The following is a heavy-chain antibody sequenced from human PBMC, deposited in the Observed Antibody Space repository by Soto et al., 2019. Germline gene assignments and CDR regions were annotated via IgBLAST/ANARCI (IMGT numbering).Heavy chain of an antibody. J-gene: IGHJ4*02. CDR1: GGSISSYY. CDR3: ASYGSYSVTVFDC. D-gene: IGHD2-15*01. CDR2: IYYSGST. Sequence: SETLSLTCTVSGGSISSYYWSWIRQPPGKGLEWIGYIYYSGSTNYNPSLKSRVTISVDTSKNQFSLKLSSVTAADTAVSYWASYGSYSVTVFDCSGQGTLVSVSS. V-gene: IGHV4-59*01.